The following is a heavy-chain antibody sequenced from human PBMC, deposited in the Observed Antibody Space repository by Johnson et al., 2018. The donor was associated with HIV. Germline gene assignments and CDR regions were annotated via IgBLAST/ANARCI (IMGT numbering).Heavy chain of an antibody. CDR3: ARGGSDVFDI. V-gene: IGHV3-30*04. Sequence: QVQLVESGGGVVQPGRSLRLSCAASGFTFSSYAMHWVRQAPGKGLEWVAVISYDGSNKYYADSVKGRFTISRDNSKNTLYLQMNSLRADDTAVYYCARGGSDVFDIWGRGTMVTVSS. CDR1: GFTFSSYA. CDR2: ISYDGSNK. J-gene: IGHJ3*02. D-gene: IGHD3-16*01.